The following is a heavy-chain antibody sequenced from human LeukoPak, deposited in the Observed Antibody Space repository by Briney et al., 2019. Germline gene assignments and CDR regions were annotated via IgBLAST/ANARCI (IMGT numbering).Heavy chain of an antibody. Sequence: GGSLRLSCAASGFTFSRYWMHWVRQAPGKGLVWVSRINSDATSTSYADSVKGRFTISRDNSKNTLYLQMNSLRAEDTAVYYCARRGDGGRSFDYWGQGTLVTVSS. CDR1: GFTFSRYW. J-gene: IGHJ4*02. CDR3: ARRGDGGRSFDY. CDR2: INSDATST. D-gene: IGHD4-23*01. V-gene: IGHV3-74*01.